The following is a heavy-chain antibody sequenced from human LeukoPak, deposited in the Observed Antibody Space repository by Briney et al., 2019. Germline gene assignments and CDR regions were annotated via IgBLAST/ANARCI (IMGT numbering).Heavy chain of an antibody. J-gene: IGHJ3*02. CDR3: ARGWDPRAFDI. V-gene: IGHV4-39*07. Sequence: SGTLSLTCTVSGGSISSSSYYWGWIRQPPGKGLEWIGSIYYSGSTYYNPSLKSRVTISVDTSKNQFSLKLSSVTAADTAVYYCARGWDPRAFDIWGQGTMVTVSS. CDR1: GGSISSSSYY. CDR2: IYYSGST. D-gene: IGHD1-26*01.